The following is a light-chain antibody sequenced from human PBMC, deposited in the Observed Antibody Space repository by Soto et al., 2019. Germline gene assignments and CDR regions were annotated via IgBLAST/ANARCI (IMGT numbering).Light chain of an antibody. J-gene: IGLJ3*02. Sequence: QSVLTQPASVSGSPGQTITISCTGTSSDVGYYNYVSWYQQHPGEAPKLMIYDVVNRPSGVSNRFSGSKSGNTASLTISGLQAEDEADYYCNSFTTSGTVVFGGGTKLTVL. CDR2: DVV. CDR1: SSDVGYYNY. CDR3: NSFTTSGTVV. V-gene: IGLV2-14*03.